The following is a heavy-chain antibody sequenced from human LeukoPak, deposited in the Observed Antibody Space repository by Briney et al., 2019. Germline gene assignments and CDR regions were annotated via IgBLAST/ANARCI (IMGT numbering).Heavy chain of an antibody. CDR1: GYTFTSYA. D-gene: IGHD6-19*01. V-gene: IGHV7-4-1*02. J-gene: IGHJ6*03. Sequence: GASVKVSCKASGYTFTSYAMNWVRQAPGQGLEWMGWINTNTGNPTYAQGFTGRFVFSLDTSVSTAYLQISSLKAEDTAVYYCARDSAISPSGWFSQNYYYYYMDVWGKGTTVTVSS. CDR2: INTNTGNP. CDR3: ARDSAISPSGWFSQNYYYYYMDV.